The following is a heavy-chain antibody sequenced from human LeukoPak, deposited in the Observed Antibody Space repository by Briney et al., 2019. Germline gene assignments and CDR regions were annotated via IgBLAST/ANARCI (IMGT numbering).Heavy chain of an antibody. CDR2: ISGSGGST. CDR3: AKDPGGVVVPAAYFDY. J-gene: IGHJ4*02. D-gene: IGHD2-2*01. V-gene: IGHV3-23*01. Sequence: PGGSLRLSCAASGFTFSSYSMNWVRQAPGKGLEWVSAISGSGGSTYYADSVKGRFTISRDNSKNTLYLQMNSLRAEDTAVYYCAKDPGGVVVPAAYFDYWGQGTLVTVSS. CDR1: GFTFSSYS.